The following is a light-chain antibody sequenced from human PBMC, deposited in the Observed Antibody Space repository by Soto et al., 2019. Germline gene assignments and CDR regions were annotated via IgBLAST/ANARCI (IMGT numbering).Light chain of an antibody. CDR3: QQYNNWPRA. J-gene: IGKJ1*01. Sequence: EIVMTQSPVTLSVSPGERATLSCRASQSVSSNLAWYQQKPGQAPRLLIYGASTRATGIPARFSGRGSGTEFTLTISSLQSADFAVYYCQQYNNWPRAFGQGTKVELK. CDR1: QSVSSN. V-gene: IGKV3-15*01. CDR2: GAS.